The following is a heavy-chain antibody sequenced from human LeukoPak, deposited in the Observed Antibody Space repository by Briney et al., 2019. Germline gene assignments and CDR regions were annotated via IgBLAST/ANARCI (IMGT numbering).Heavy chain of an antibody. CDR3: AKGSTGSFLTDY. CDR1: GFTVSSNY. J-gene: IGHJ4*02. CDR2: ISWNSGSI. V-gene: IGHV3-9*01. Sequence: GGSLRLSCAASGFTVSSNYMSWVRQAPGKGLEWVSGISWNSGSIGYADSVKGRFTISRDNAKKSLFLQMNSLRAEDTALYYCAKGSTGSFLTDYWGQGTLVTVSS. D-gene: IGHD1-26*01.